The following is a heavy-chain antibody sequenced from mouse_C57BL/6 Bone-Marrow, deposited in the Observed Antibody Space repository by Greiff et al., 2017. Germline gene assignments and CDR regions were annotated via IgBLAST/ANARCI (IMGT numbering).Heavy chain of an antibody. J-gene: IGHJ4*01. V-gene: IGHV15-2*01. D-gene: IGHD2-1*01. CDR1: DSEVFPIAY. Sequence: VKLQESGSELRSPGSSVTLSCKDFDSEVFPIAYMSWVRQKPGHGFEWIGGILPSIGRTIYGEKFEDKATLDADTLSNTAYLELNSLTSEDSAIYYCARNGNYLYYAMDYWGQGTSVTVSS. CDR3: ARNGNYLYYAMDY. CDR2: ILPSIGRT.